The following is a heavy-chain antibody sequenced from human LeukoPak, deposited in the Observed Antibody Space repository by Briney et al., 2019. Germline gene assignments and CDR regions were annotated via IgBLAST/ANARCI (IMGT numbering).Heavy chain of an antibody. J-gene: IGHJ4*02. V-gene: IGHV1-2*02. CDR2: INPNTGGA. CDR1: GYPFTYYY. CDR3: ATDSSGYYLPLFDH. D-gene: IGHD3-22*01. Sequence: GASVKVSYKASGYPFTYYYIHWVRQAPGQGLEWMGWINPNTGGANYAQKFQGRVTMTRDTSISTAYMELSRLRSDDTAVYHCATDSSGYYLPLFDHWGQGTPVTVSS.